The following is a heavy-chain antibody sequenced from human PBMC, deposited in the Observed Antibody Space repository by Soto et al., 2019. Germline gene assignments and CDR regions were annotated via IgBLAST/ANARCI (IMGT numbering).Heavy chain of an antibody. J-gene: IGHJ4*02. CDR2: IKQDGSEK. Sequence: GGSLRLSCAASGFTFSSYWMSWVRQAPGKGLEWVANIKQDGSEKYYVGSVKGRFTISRDNAKNSLYLQMNSLRAEDTAVYYCARDLSTVTTHFDYWGQGTLVTVSS. V-gene: IGHV3-7*01. CDR1: GFTFSSYW. D-gene: IGHD4-17*01. CDR3: ARDLSTVTTHFDY.